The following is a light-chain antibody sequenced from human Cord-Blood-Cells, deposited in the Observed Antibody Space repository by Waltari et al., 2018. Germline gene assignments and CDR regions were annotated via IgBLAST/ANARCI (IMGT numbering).Light chain of an antibody. CDR2: EVS. CDR3: CSYAGSSTFGV. V-gene: IGLV2-23*02. CDR1: SSDVGSYNL. J-gene: IGLJ3*02. Sequence: QSALTQPASVSGSPGQSITISCTGTSSDVGSYNLVSWYQRHPGKAPKLMIYEVSKRPPGVSNGFSGSTAGKTASLTISGLQAEDEADYYCCSYAGSSTFGVFGGGTKLTVL.